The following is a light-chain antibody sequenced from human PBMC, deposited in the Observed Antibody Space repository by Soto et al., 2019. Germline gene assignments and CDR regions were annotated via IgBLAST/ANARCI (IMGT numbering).Light chain of an antibody. CDR2: ADI. J-gene: IGLJ2*01. CDR1: SSNIGAGYD. CDR3: QSYDSSLSHVV. V-gene: IGLV1-40*01. Sequence: QLVLTQPPSVSGAPGQRITISCTGRSSNIGAGYDVHWYQQLPGTAPKLLIYADINRPSGVPDRFSGSKSGTSASLAITWLQAEDEADYYCQSYDSSLSHVVFGGGTKLTVL.